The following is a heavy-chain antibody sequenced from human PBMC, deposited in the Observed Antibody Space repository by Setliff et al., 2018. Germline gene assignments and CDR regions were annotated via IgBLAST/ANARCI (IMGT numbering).Heavy chain of an antibody. V-gene: IGHV4-38-2*02. J-gene: IGHJ6*02. CDR3: AISAAGTGNVGHYYAMDV. CDR1: GYSISSGYY. Sequence: PSETLSLTCNVSGYSISSGYYWAWIRQPPGKGLEWIGSIYHSGDTYCNPSLKSRVTISVDTSKNQFSLKLSSVSAADTAVYYCAISAAGTGNVGHYYAMDVWGQGTTVTVSS. D-gene: IGHD6-13*01. CDR2: IYHSGDT.